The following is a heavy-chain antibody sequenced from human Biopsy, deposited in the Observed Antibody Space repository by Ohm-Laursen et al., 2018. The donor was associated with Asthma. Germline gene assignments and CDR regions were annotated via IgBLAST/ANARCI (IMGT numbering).Heavy chain of an antibody. D-gene: IGHD6-19*01. CDR2: INDKSNSI. CDR3: ARDSYSSGLYDDFES. Sequence: SLRLSCTASGFTFSHYYMSWIRQAPGKGLEWISYINDKSNSIEYADSVKGRFTISRDNAKNSLYLQMNSLRAEDTAVYYCARDSYSSGLYDDFESWGQGTLVTVSS. V-gene: IGHV3-11*01. J-gene: IGHJ4*02. CDR1: GFTFSHYY.